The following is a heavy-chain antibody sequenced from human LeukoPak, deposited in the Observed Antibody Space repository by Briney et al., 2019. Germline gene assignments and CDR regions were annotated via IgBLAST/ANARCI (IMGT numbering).Heavy chain of an antibody. V-gene: IGHV3-30*03. J-gene: IGHJ4*02. Sequence: GRSLRLSCAASGFTFSSYGMLWVRQAPGKGLEWVAVISDDRSDKYYADSVKGRFTISRDNSKNTLYLQMNSLRAEDTAVYFCATECSSWRFEYSSQGSLVTVSS. D-gene: IGHD6-13*01. CDR1: GFTFSSYG. CDR3: ATECSSWRFEY. CDR2: ISDDRSDK.